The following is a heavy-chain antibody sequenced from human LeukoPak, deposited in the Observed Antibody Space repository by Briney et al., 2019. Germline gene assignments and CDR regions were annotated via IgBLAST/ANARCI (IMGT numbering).Heavy chain of an antibody. J-gene: IGHJ6*04. Sequence: GGSLRLSCAASGFTFNSYTLNWVHQAPGKGLARVSCVSKSSDYLYYADSVRGRFTISRDNAKNLVYLEMNSLRAEDTGVYYCAREEDSRAIRTSDGLDVWGEGTTVTVSP. V-gene: IGHV3-21*01. CDR1: GFTFNSYT. CDR3: AREEDSRAIRTSDGLDV. CDR2: VSKSSDYL. D-gene: IGHD3-22*01.